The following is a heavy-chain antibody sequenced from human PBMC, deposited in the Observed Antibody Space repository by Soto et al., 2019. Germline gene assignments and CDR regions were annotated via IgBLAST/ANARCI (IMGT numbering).Heavy chain of an antibody. J-gene: IGHJ2*01. CDR1: GFTFINYA. CDR2: ISGGGGRT. CDR3: VGEVLGATIRPDSWYFDL. Sequence: EVQLLESGGGLVQPGGSLRLSCVGSGFTFINYAMNWVRQAPGKGLEWVSGISGGGGRTFDADSVKGRFTMSRENSKNTVNLQITSLRADDTAVDYCVGEVLGATIRPDSWYFDLWGRGTLVTVSS. D-gene: IGHD1-26*01. V-gene: IGHV3-23*01.